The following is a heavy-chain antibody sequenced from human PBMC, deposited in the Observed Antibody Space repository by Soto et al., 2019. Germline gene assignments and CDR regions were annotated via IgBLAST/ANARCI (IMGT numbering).Heavy chain of an antibody. V-gene: IGHV1-18*04. J-gene: IGHJ5*02. CDR2: ISAYNGNT. D-gene: IGHD3-22*01. CDR1: VSRLTDYY. CDR3: ARVKGSGYHNWFDP. Sequence: LLCKSSVSRLTDYYIHRVRQATGQGLEWMGWISAYNGNTNYAQKLQGRVTMTTDTSTSTAYMELRSLRSDDTAVYYCARVKGSGYHNWFDPWGQGTRVTVSS.